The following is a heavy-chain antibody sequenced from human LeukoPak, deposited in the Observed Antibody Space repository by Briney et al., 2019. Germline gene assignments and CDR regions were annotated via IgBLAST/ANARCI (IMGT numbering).Heavy chain of an antibody. Sequence: GASVKVSCKASSYTFTSYGISWVRQAPGQGLEWMGWISAYNGNTNYAQKLQGSVTMTTDTSTSTAYMELRSLRSDDTAVYYCARVKYYYGSGSYGPPDAFDIWGQGTMVTVSS. D-gene: IGHD3-10*01. CDR1: SYTFTSYG. V-gene: IGHV1-18*01. CDR3: ARVKYYYGSGSYGPPDAFDI. CDR2: ISAYNGNT. J-gene: IGHJ3*02.